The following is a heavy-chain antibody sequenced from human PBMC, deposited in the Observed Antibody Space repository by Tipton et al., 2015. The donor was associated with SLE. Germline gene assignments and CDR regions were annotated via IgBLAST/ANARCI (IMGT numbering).Heavy chain of an antibody. Sequence: RSLRLSCAASGFTFDDYAMHWVRQAPGKGLEWVSGISWNSGSIGYADSVKGRFTISRDNAKNSLYLQMNSLRAEDTALYYCAKDMGRRGRHGAFDPWGQGTLVTVSS. CDR2: ISWNSGSI. V-gene: IGHV3-9*01. CDR1: GFTFDDYA. D-gene: IGHD1-26*01. CDR3: AKDMGRRGRHGAFDP. J-gene: IGHJ5*02.